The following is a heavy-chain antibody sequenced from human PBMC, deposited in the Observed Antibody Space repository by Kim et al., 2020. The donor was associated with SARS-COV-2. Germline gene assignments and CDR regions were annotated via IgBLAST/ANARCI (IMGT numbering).Heavy chain of an antibody. CDR1: GFTFSSYG. CDR2: ISYDGSNK. J-gene: IGHJ6*02. V-gene: IGHV3-30*18. Sequence: GGSLRLSCAASGFTFSSYGMHWVRQAPGKGLEWVAVISYDGSNKYYADSVKGRFTISRDNSKNTLYLQMNSLRAEDTAVYYCGKESGSGSYYAWTYYYYGMDVWGQGTTCTVSS. CDR3: GKESGSGSYYAWTYYYYGMDV. D-gene: IGHD3-10*01.